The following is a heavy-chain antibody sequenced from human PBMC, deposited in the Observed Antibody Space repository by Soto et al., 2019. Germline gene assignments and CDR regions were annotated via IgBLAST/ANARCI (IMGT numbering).Heavy chain of an antibody. CDR2: TYYSGST. V-gene: IGHV4-30-4*01. D-gene: IGHD4-17*01. CDR1: GGSISSGDCY. CDR3: AREYGNLYNWFDP. J-gene: IGHJ5*02. Sequence: SETLSLTCTVSGGSISSGDCYWSWIRQPPGKGLEWIGYTYYSGSTYYNPSLKSRVTISVDTSKNQFSLKLSSVTAADTAVYYCAREYGNLYNWFDPWGQGTLVTVSS.